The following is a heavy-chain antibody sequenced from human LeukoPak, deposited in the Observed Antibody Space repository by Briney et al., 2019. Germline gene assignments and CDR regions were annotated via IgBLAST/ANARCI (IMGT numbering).Heavy chain of an antibody. D-gene: IGHD2-2*01. J-gene: IGHJ4*02. CDR1: GFTFSSYW. V-gene: IGHV3-7*01. CDR3: ARLGGDIVVVPAAGRFDY. Sequence: GGSLRLSCAASGFTFSSYWMSWVRQAPGKGLEWVANIKQDGSEKYYVDSVKGRFTISRDNAKNSLYLQMNSLRAEDTAVYYCARLGGDIVVVPAAGRFDYWGQGTLVTVSS. CDR2: IKQDGSEK.